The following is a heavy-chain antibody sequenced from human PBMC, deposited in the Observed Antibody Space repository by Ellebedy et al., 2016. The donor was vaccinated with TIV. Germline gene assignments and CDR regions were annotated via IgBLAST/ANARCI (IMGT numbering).Heavy chain of an antibody. CDR3: AKEGSGVTHVDA. Sequence: GGSLRLSXEGSGFTFDDHAMHWVRQAPGKGLDWVSGISCHGQNIGYSNSVKGRFTISRDNTKNALYLQMNSLRVDDTARYYCAKEGSGVTHVDAWGQGTLVTVSS. CDR2: ISCHGQNI. CDR1: GFTFDDHA. D-gene: IGHD2-21*02. V-gene: IGHV3-9*01. J-gene: IGHJ5*02.